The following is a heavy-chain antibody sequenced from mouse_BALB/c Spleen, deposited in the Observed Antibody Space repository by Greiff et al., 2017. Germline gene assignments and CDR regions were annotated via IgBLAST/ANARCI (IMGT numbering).Heavy chain of an antibody. CDR1: GFNIKDYY. D-gene: IGHD1-2*01. CDR2: IDPENGDT. CDR3: ARPLLRLREVYYAMDY. J-gene: IGHJ4*01. V-gene: IGHV14-4*02. Sequence: EVQRVESGAELVRSGASVKLSCTASGFNIKDYYMHWVKQRPEQGLEWIGWIDPENGDTEYAPKFQGKATMTADTSSNTAYMQLSSLTSEDSAVYYCARPLLRLREVYYAMDYWGQGTSVTVSS.